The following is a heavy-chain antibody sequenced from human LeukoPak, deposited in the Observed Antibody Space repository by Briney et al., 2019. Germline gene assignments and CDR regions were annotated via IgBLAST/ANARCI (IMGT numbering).Heavy chain of an antibody. J-gene: IGHJ6*02. CDR3: ARLGPDGMDV. V-gene: IGHV4-39*01. CDR2: VYYSGST. CDR1: GGSISSSSYY. Sequence: SETLSLTCIVSGGSISSSSYYWGWVRQPPGKGLQWIGSVYYSGSTYYDPSLKSRVIISIDTSKKQFSLRLSSVTAADTAVYYCARLGPDGMDVWGQGTTVTVSS.